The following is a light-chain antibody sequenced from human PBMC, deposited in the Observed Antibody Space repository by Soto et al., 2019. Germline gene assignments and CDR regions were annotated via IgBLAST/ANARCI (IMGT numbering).Light chain of an antibody. J-gene: IGLJ1*01. V-gene: IGLV2-23*01. CDR1: SSDIGGYIF. CDR2: EAN. Sequence: QSALTQPASVSGSPGQSITIYCTGTSSDIGGYIFVSWYQHHPGKAPKLMIYEANKRPSGVSYRFSGSKSGNTASLTISGLQAADEADYSCCSYDGVNKYVFGTGTELTVL. CDR3: CSYDGVNKYV.